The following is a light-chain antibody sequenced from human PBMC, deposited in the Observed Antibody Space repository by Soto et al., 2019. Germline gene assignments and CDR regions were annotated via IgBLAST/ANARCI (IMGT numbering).Light chain of an antibody. J-gene: IGLJ2*01. CDR1: SSDVGGYNY. Sequence: QSALTQPASVSGSPGQSITISCTGTSSDVGGYNYVSWYQQHPGKAPKLMIYDVSNRHSGVSNRFSGSKSGNTASLTISGLQAEDEADYYCSSYTSSSTLVVCGGGTKLTVL. CDR2: DVS. CDR3: SSYTSSSTLVV. V-gene: IGLV2-14*01.